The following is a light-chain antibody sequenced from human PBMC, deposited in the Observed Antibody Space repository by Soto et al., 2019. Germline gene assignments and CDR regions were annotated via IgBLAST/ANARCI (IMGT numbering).Light chain of an antibody. CDR2: DVS. J-gene: IGLJ1*01. Sequence: QSALTQPASVSGSTGQWITISCTGTGSDVGAYNYVSWHQQHPGKAPQLLIYDVSNRPSGVSNRFSGSKSGNTASLTISGLQVEDEADYYCKSYTSSTTYVFGTGTKLTVL. CDR3: KSYTSSTTYV. CDR1: GSDVGAYNY. V-gene: IGLV2-14*01.